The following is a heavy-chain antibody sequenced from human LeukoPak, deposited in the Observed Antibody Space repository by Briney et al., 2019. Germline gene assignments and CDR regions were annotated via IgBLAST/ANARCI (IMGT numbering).Heavy chain of an antibody. CDR2: ISAYNGNT. Sequence: GASVKVSCKASGYTFTSYGISWVRQAPGQGLEWMGWISAYNGNTNYAQKLQGRVTMTTDTSTSTAYMELRSLRSDDTAVYYCARAYDMEQWQGFHTDYWGQGTLVTVSS. CDR1: GYTFTSYG. V-gene: IGHV1-18*01. J-gene: IGHJ4*02. CDR3: ARAYDMEQWQGFHTDY. D-gene: IGHD6-19*01.